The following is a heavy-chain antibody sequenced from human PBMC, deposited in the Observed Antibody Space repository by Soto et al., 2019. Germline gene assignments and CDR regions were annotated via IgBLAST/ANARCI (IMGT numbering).Heavy chain of an antibody. J-gene: IGHJ6*02. CDR2: TFYRSEWYN. Sequence: SPTLSLTCAISGDTVSSNSATWNWIRQSPSRGLEWLGRTFYRSEWYNDYAVSVKSRITISPDTSKNQFSLQLKSVSPDDTAVYYCVRDSVGAAWASVMDVWGQGTTVTVSS. V-gene: IGHV6-1*01. D-gene: IGHD3-10*01. CDR3: VRDSVGAAWASVMDV. CDR1: GDTVSSNSAT.